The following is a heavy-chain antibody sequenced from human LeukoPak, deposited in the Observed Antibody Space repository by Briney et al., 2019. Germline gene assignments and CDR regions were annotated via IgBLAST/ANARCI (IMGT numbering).Heavy chain of an antibody. Sequence: ASVKVSCKASGYTFTSYGISWVRQAPGQGLEWMGWISAYNGNTNYAQKLQGRVTMTTDTSTSTAYMELRSLRSDDTAVYYCARDSSLVGAEGGDAFDIWGQGTMVTVSS. CDR3: ARDSSLVGAEGGDAFDI. CDR2: ISAYNGNT. J-gene: IGHJ3*02. D-gene: IGHD1-26*01. V-gene: IGHV1-18*01. CDR1: GYTFTSYG.